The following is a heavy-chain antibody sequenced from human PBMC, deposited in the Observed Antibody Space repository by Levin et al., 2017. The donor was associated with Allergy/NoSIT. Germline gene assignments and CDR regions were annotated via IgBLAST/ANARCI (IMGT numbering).Heavy chain of an antibody. J-gene: IGHJ4*02. V-gene: IGHV3-23*01. CDR3: AKEGSSSYFDVGKAFDY. Sequence: GGSLRLSCAASGFTFSSYAMSWVRQAPGKGLEWVSAISGSGGSTYYADSVKGRFTISRDNSKNTLYLQMNSLRAEDTAVYYCAKEGSSSYFDVGKAFDYWGQGTLVTVSS. CDR1: GFTFSSYA. CDR2: ISGSGGST. D-gene: IGHD3-9*01.